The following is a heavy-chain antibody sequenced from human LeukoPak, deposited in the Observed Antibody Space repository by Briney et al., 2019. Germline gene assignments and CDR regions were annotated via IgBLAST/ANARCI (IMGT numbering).Heavy chain of an antibody. J-gene: IGHJ3*02. CDR3: TTGSRDYDFWSNFRSDAFNI. V-gene: IGHV1-2*02. CDR1: GYTFTGYY. CDR2: INPNSGGT. D-gene: IGHD3-3*01. Sequence: ASVKVSCKASGYTFTGYYMHWVRQAPGQGLEWMGWINPNSGGTNYAQKFQGRVTMTRDTSISTAYMELSRLRSDDTAVYYCTTGSRDYDFWSNFRSDAFNIWGQGTMVTVSS.